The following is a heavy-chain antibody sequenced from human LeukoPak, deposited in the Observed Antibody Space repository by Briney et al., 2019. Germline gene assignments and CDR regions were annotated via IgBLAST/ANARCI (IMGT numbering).Heavy chain of an antibody. J-gene: IGHJ5*02. CDR1: GFTFDDYA. CDR2: ISWNSGSI. Sequence: PGRSLRLSCTASGFTFDDYAMYWVRQAPGKGLEWVSGISWNSGSIAYADSVKGRFTISRDNAKNSLYLQMNSLRAEDTALYCCVKGRWFGELLSWGQGTLVTVSS. D-gene: IGHD3-10*01. V-gene: IGHV3-9*01. CDR3: VKGRWFGELLS.